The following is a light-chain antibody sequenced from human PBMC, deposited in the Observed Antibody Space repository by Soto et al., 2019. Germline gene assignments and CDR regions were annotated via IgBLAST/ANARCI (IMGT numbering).Light chain of an antibody. V-gene: IGKV3-15*01. CDR1: QSVSSN. J-gene: IGKJ1*01. Sequence: EIVMTQSPATLSVSPGERAPLSCRASQSVSSNLAWYQQKPGQAPRLPIYGASTRATGIPARFSGSGSGTEFTLTISSLQSEDFAVYYCQQYNNWPQTFGQGTKVEIK. CDR3: QQYNNWPQT. CDR2: GAS.